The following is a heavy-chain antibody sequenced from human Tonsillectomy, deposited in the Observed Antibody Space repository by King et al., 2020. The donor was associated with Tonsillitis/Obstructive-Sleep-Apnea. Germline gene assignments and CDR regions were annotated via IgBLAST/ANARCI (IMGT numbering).Heavy chain of an antibody. Sequence: VQLVESGGGVVQPGRSLRLSCAASAFTFSSYGIHWVRQDPGKVMEWVAVIWYDGSNKHDADSVKGRFTTSRDNSKNTLYMQMNSLRAEDTAVYYCASFYGDYGHFDYWGQGTLVTVSS. CDR2: IWYDGSNK. J-gene: IGHJ4*02. D-gene: IGHD4-17*01. CDR3: ASFYGDYGHFDY. V-gene: IGHV3-33*01. CDR1: AFTFSSYG.